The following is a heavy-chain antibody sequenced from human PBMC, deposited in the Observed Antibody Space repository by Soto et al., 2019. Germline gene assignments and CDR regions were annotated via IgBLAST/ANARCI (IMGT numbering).Heavy chain of an antibody. CDR1: GGSIRGGDYY. J-gene: IGHJ4*02. D-gene: IGHD3-10*01. V-gene: IGHV4-31*03. CDR3: AGLSSLYYNSDYGGYYFDY. Sequence: QVQLQESGPGLVKPSQTLSLTCTVSGGSIRGGDYYWSWIRQHPGKGLEWIGYIFYSGNSFYNTSLKSGVTISLDTSKSQFSLQLSSVTAADTAIYYCAGLSSLYYNSDYGGYYFDYWGQGTLVSVSS. CDR2: IFYSGNS.